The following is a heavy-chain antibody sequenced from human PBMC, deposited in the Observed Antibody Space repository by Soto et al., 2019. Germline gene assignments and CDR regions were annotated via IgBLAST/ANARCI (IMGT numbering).Heavy chain of an antibody. CDR1: GYTFTSDA. D-gene: IGHD6-13*01. V-gene: IGHV7-4-1*01. Sequence: GASVKVSCTASGYTFTSDAMNWVRQAPGQGLEWMGWINTNTGNPTYAQGFTGRFVFSLDTSVSTAYLQICSLKAEDTAVYYCARDSSSWYEEDNWFDPWGQGTLVTVSS. CDR3: ARDSSSWYEEDNWFDP. J-gene: IGHJ5*02. CDR2: INTNTGNP.